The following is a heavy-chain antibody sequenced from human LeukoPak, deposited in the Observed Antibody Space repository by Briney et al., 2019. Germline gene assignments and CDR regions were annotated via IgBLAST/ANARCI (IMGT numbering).Heavy chain of an antibody. J-gene: IGHJ2*01. CDR3: AKDGCGGDCSWYFDL. Sequence: RTGGSLRLSCAASGFTFSSYAMSWVRQAPGKGLEWVSAISGSGGSTYYADSVKGRFTISRDNSKNTLYLQMNSLRAEDTAVYFCAKDGCGGDCSWYFDLWGRGTLITVSS. CDR1: GFTFSSYA. V-gene: IGHV3-23*01. D-gene: IGHD2-21*02. CDR2: ISGSGGST.